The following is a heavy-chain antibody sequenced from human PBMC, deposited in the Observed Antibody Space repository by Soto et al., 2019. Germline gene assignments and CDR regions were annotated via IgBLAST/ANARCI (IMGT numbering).Heavy chain of an antibody. Sequence: PGGSLRLSCAASGFTFSSYGMHWVRQTPGKGLEWVAVISYDGTNKYYADSVKGRFTISRDNSKNTLYLQMNSLRAEDTAVYYCARDREQLVPGFYGMDVWGQGTTVTVSS. J-gene: IGHJ6*02. D-gene: IGHD6-13*01. CDR2: ISYDGTNK. CDR1: GFTFSSYG. CDR3: ARDREQLVPGFYGMDV. V-gene: IGHV3-30*03.